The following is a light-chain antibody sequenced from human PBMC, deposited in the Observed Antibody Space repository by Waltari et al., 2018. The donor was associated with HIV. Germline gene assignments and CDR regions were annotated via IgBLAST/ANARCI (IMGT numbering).Light chain of an antibody. CDR1: QGVSSY. CDR3: QQYYTYPWT. Sequence: AIRMTQSPSSFSASTGDRVTISCRASQGVSSYLAWYQQKPGKAPKLLIYCASTLQSGVPSRFSGSGSGINFTLTISCLQSEDFATYFCQQYYTYPWTFGQGTKVEIK. J-gene: IGKJ1*01. CDR2: CAS. V-gene: IGKV1-8*01.